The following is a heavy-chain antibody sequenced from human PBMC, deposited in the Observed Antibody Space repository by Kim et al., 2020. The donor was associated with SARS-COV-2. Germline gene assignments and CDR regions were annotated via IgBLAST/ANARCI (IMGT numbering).Heavy chain of an antibody. CDR2: IYHSGST. CDR3: ARLAMGFTVVASWYFDL. D-gene: IGHD2-15*01. J-gene: IGHJ2*01. Sequence: SETLSLTCAVSGGSISSSNWWSWVRQPQGKGLEWIGEIYHSGSTNYNPSLKSRVTISVDKSKNQFSLKLSSVTAADTAVYYCARLAMGFTVVASWYFDLWGRGTLVTVSS. V-gene: IGHV4-4*02. CDR1: GGSISSSNW.